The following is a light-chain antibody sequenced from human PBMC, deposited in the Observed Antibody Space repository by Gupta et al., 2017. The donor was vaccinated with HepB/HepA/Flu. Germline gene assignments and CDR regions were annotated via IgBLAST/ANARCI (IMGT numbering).Light chain of an antibody. CDR3: QQSFTTPWT. Sequence: DIQVTQSPSSLSASVGDSVNITCRTSHIITRYLNWYQQKPGKAPKVLIYTTSRLQSGVPSRFRGSGSVTDFTLTISSLQPEDFATYYCQQSFTTPWTFGQGTKVE. CDR1: HIITRY. V-gene: IGKV1-39*01. CDR2: TTS. J-gene: IGKJ1*01.